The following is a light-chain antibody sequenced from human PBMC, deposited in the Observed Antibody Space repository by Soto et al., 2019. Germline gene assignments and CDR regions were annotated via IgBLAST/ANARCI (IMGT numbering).Light chain of an antibody. CDR3: ISYVGSRNFAV. Sequence: QSALTQPPSASGSPGQSVTISCTGTGSDVGGYNYVSWYQQHPGKVPKLMIYEVTKRPSGVPDRFSGSKSGNTASLTVSGLQAEDEADYYYISYVGSRNFAVFGTGTKLTVL. J-gene: IGLJ1*01. CDR1: GSDVGGYNY. V-gene: IGLV2-8*01. CDR2: EVT.